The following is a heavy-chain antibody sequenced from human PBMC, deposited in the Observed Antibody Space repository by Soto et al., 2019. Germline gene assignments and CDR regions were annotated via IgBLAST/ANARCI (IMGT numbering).Heavy chain of an antibody. CDR2: ISSSGSTI. V-gene: IGHV3-11*01. Sequence: PGGSLRLSCAASGFTFSDYYMSWIRQAPGKGLEWVSYISSSGSTIYYADSVKGRFTISRDNAKNSLYLQMNSLRAEDTAVYYSARDSWEGLRYFDWLTPEGYYYMDVWGKGTTVTVSS. CDR3: ARDSWEGLRYFDWLTPEGYYYMDV. J-gene: IGHJ6*03. CDR1: GFTFSDYY. D-gene: IGHD3-9*01.